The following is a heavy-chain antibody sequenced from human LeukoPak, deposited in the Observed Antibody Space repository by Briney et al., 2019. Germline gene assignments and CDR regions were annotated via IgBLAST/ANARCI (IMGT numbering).Heavy chain of an antibody. Sequence: GGSLRLSCAASGSTFSSYAMHWVRQAPGKGLEWVAVISYDGSNKYYADSVKGRFTISRDNSKNTLCLQMNSLRAEDTAVYYCAKDLSSGSRRAYWGQGTLVTASS. CDR1: GSTFSSYA. CDR3: AKDLSSGSRRAY. J-gene: IGHJ4*02. V-gene: IGHV3-30*04. D-gene: IGHD6-19*01. CDR2: ISYDGSNK.